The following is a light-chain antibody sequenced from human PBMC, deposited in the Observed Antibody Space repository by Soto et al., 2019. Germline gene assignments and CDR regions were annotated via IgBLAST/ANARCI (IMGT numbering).Light chain of an antibody. V-gene: IGLV2-14*01. Sequence: QSALTQPASVSGSPGQSITISCTGTSSDVGGYNYVSWYQQHPGKGPKLMIYEVSNRPSGVSNRFSGSKSGNTASLTTPGLQAKAVAVYYFSPYTTSSTPVVFGGGTKLTVL. CDR2: EVS. CDR3: SPYTTSSTPVV. J-gene: IGLJ2*01. CDR1: SSDVGGYNY.